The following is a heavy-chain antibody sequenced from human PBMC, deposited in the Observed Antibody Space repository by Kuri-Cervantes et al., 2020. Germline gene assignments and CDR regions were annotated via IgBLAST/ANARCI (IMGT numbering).Heavy chain of an antibody. D-gene: IGHD3-3*01. J-gene: IGHJ5*02. CDR3: ARGLGFFTSSGWFAP. CDR1: GSSIGDSY. V-gene: IGHV4-59*01. Sequence: SETLSLTCTISGSSIGDSYWSWIRQAPGKGQEWIGYIYFSGATDFNPSLKSRVTISVDASRNQFFLNVKYVTTADTAIYYCARGLGFFTSSGWFAPWGQGTLVTVSS. CDR2: IYFSGAT.